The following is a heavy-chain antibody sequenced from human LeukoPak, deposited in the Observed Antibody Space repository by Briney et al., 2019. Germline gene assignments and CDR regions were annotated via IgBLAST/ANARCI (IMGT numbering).Heavy chain of an antibody. CDR2: IIPIFGTA. J-gene: IGHJ4*02. V-gene: IGHV1-69*05. Sequence: SVKVSCKASGGTFSSYAISWVRQAPGQGLEWMGKIIPIFGTANYAQKFQGRVTITTDESTSTAYMELSSLRSEDTAVYYCASAILDGYNDMYFDYWGQGTLVTVSS. CDR1: GGTFSSYA. D-gene: IGHD5-24*01. CDR3: ASAILDGYNDMYFDY.